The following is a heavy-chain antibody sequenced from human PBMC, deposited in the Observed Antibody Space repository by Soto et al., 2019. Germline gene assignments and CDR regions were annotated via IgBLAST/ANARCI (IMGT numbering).Heavy chain of an antibody. D-gene: IGHD6-13*01. Sequence: GGSLRLSCAASGFALSTYAMTWVRQAPGKGLEWVSVISGSGGSSYYADSVKGRFTISRDNSKNTLFLQMNGLRAEDTAVYYCAKVTKRAAAGRYEYYKYGMDVWGQGITVTVSS. V-gene: IGHV3-23*01. CDR2: ISGSGGSS. J-gene: IGHJ6*02. CDR3: AKVTKRAAAGRYEYYKYGMDV. CDR1: GFALSTYA.